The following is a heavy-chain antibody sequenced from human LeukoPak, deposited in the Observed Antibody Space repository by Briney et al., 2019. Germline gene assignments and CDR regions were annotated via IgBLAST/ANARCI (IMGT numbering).Heavy chain of an antibody. CDR3: ARMVVPAAHVDY. CDR2: ISSSSSYI. V-gene: IGHV3-21*01. D-gene: IGHD2-2*01. Sequence: GGSLRLSCAASGFTFSSYSTNWVRQAPGKGLEWVSSISSSSSYIYYADSVKGRFTISRDNAKNSLYLQMNSLRAEDTTVYYRARMVVPAAHVDYWGQGTLVTVSS. CDR1: GFTFSSYS. J-gene: IGHJ4*02.